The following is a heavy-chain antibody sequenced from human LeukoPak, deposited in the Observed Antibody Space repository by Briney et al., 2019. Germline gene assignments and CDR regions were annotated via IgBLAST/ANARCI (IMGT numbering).Heavy chain of an antibody. CDR3: ARQIGGYSYGYNS. J-gene: IGHJ4*02. Sequence: SETLSLTCTVSGDSISSNRYYWGWIRQPPGKGLEWIGSIYYSGSTYYNPSLKSRVTISIDTSKNQFSLELSSVTAADTALYYCARQIGGYSYGYNSWGQGTLVTVSS. V-gene: IGHV4-39*01. CDR1: GDSISSNRYY. CDR2: IYYSGST. D-gene: IGHD5-18*01.